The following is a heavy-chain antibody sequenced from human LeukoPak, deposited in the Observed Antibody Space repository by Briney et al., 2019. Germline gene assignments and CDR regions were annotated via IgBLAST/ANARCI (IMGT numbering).Heavy chain of an antibody. CDR2: INHSGST. CDR1: GGSIGSSSYY. D-gene: IGHD3-9*01. Sequence: PSETLSLTCTVSGGSIGSSSYYWGWIRQPPGKGLEWIGEINHSGSTNYNPSLKSRVTISVDTSKNQFSLKLSSVTAADTAVYYCARGVGNILTGYSLDYWGQGTLVTVSS. V-gene: IGHV4-39*07. CDR3: ARGVGNILTGYSLDY. J-gene: IGHJ4*02.